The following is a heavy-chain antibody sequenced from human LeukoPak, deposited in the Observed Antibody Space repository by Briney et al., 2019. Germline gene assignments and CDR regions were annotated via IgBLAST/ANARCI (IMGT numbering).Heavy chain of an antibody. J-gene: IGHJ2*01. V-gene: IGHV3-20*04. D-gene: IGHD2-15*01. Sequence: GGSLRLSXAGSGFTFDEHGMSWVRQAPGKGLEWVSGINWNGGSTGYGDSVKGRFTISRDNAKKSLFLQMNSLRAEDTALYYCAGGDRNGWYFDLWGRGTLVTVSS. CDR1: GFTFDEHG. CDR2: INWNGGST. CDR3: AGGDRNGWYFDL.